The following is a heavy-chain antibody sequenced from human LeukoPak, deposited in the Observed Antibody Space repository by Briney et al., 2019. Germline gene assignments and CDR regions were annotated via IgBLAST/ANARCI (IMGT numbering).Heavy chain of an antibody. V-gene: IGHV3-21*01. J-gene: IGHJ6*04. CDR1: GFTFSSYS. CDR2: ISSSSSYI. D-gene: IGHD3-10*02. CDR3: AELGIPMIGGV. Sequence: GGSLRLSCAASGFTFSSYSMNWVRQAPGKGLEWVSSISSSSSYIYHADSVKGRFTISRDNAKNSLYLQMNSLRAEDTAVYYCAELGIPMIGGVWGKGTTVTISS.